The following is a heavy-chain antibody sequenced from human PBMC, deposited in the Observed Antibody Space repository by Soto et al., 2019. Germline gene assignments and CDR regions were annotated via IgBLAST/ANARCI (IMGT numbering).Heavy chain of an antibody. D-gene: IGHD3-10*01. CDR2: IYYSGST. Sequence: QLQLQESGPGLVKPSETLSLTCTVSGGSISSSSYYWGWIRQPPGKGLEWIGSIYYSGSTYYNPSLKSRVTISVDTSKNQFSLKLSSVTAADTAVYYCARLPMVRGPNGLMDVWGQGTTVTVSS. V-gene: IGHV4-39*01. CDR1: GGSISSSSYY. J-gene: IGHJ6*02. CDR3: ARLPMVRGPNGLMDV.